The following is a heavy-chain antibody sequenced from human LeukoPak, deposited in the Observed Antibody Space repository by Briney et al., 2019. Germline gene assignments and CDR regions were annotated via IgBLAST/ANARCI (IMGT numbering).Heavy chain of an antibody. CDR2: ISWNSGSI. Sequence: PGRSLRLSCAASGFTFDDYAMHWVRQAPGKGLEWVSGISWNSGSIGYADSVKGRFTISRDNAKDSLYLQMNSLRAEDTALYYCAKDSKVAGFYDAFDIWGQGTMVTVSS. J-gene: IGHJ3*02. V-gene: IGHV3-9*01. CDR3: AKDSKVAGFYDAFDI. D-gene: IGHD6-19*01. CDR1: GFTFDDYA.